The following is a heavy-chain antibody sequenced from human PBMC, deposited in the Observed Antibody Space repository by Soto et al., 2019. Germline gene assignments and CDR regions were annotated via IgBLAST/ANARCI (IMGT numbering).Heavy chain of an antibody. D-gene: IGHD1-26*01. CDR1: GGSISSYY. J-gene: IGHJ4*02. CDR2: IYYSGGT. Sequence: QVQLQESGPGLMKPSETLSLTCTVSGGSISSYYWSWIRQPPGKGLEWIGYIYYSGGTNYNPSLKSRVAISGASSKNHFSLKLSSVTAADTAVYYCARRYGGNLDYWGQGTLVTVSS. CDR3: ARRYGGNLDY. V-gene: IGHV4-59*08.